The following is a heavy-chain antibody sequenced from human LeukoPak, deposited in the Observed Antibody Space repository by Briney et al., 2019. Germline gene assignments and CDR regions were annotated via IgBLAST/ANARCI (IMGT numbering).Heavy chain of an antibody. Sequence: PSETLSLTCTVSGGSISSSSYYWGWIRQPPGKGLEWIGSIYYSGSTYYNPSLKSRVTISVDTSKNQFSLKLNSVTAADTAVYYCARGRGTSWSFDYGGNRGLDYWGQGTLVTVSS. CDR2: IYYSGST. J-gene: IGHJ4*02. CDR3: ARGRGTSWSFDYGGNRGLDY. D-gene: IGHD4-23*01. CDR1: GGSISSSSYY. V-gene: IGHV4-39*07.